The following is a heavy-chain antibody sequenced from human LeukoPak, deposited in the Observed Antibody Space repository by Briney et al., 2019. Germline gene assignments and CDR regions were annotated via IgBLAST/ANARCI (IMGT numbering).Heavy chain of an antibody. Sequence: PGGSLRLSCAASGFTFSSYWMSWVRQAPGKGLEWVANIKQDGSEKYYVDSVKGRFTISRDNAKNSLYLQMNSLRAEDTAVYYCARDHVMGAITMIVPYMDVWGKGTTVTVSS. CDR2: IKQDGSEK. J-gene: IGHJ6*03. V-gene: IGHV3-7*01. CDR3: ARDHVMGAITMIVPYMDV. CDR1: GFTFSSYW. D-gene: IGHD3-22*01.